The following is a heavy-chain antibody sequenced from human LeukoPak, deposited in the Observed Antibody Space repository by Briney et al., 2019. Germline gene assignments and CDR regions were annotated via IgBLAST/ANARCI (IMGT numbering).Heavy chain of an antibody. CDR2: ISWNSGSI. CDR1: GFTFDDYA. D-gene: IGHD1-1*01. J-gene: IGHJ4*02. V-gene: IGHV3-9*01. CDR3: AKGTGNXXQLXXXXFDY. Sequence: GRSLRLSCAASGFTFDDYAMHWVRQAPGKGLEWVSGISWNSGSIGYADSVKGRFTISRDNAKNSLYLQMNSLRAEDTALYYCAKGTGNXXQLXXXXFDYXGXGXLVTVS.